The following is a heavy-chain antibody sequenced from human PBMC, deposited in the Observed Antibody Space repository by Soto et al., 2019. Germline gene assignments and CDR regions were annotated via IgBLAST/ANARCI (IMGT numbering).Heavy chain of an antibody. CDR3: ARRYYYDRDTYSPFDR. V-gene: IGHV5-51*01. CDR1: GYSFTSYW. D-gene: IGHD3-22*01. CDR2: IYPGHSYT. J-gene: IGHJ1*01. Sequence: ESLKVSCNGSGYSFTSYWIGWVRQIPGKGLEWMGIIYPGHSYTRYSPAFQGQVTISADKSISTAYLQWSSLKASDTAMYYCARRYYYDRDTYSPFDRWGKSTMVTVSS.